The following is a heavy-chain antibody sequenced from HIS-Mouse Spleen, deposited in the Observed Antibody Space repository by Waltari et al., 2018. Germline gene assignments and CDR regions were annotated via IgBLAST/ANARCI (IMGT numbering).Heavy chain of an antibody. CDR1: GGPISSSSNY. Sequence: QLQLQESGPDLVKLPETLSPTGTFSGGPISSSSNYWRWIRQPPGKGLEWIGSIYYSGSTYYNPSLKSRVTISVDTSKNQFSLKLSSVTAADTAVYYCAREIPYSSSWYDWYFDLWGRGTLVTVSS. D-gene: IGHD6-13*01. V-gene: IGHV4-39*07. CDR3: AREIPYSSSWYDWYFDL. CDR2: IYYSGST. J-gene: IGHJ2*01.